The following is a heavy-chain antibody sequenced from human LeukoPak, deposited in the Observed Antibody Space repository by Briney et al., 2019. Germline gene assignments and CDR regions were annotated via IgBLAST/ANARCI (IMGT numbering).Heavy chain of an antibody. CDR1: GFKFDDYP. CDR2: ISWNSGGK. Sequence: PGGSLRLSCVASGFKFDDYPMHWVRHRPGQGLEWVAGISWNSGGKAYGEAVKGRFTISNDTAKNSMHLQMNSLSPEDTALYYCAKDRALVAGPSFYYIDVWALGPRSPSP. J-gene: IGHJ6*03. CDR3: AKDRALVAGPSFYYIDV. V-gene: IGHV3-9*01. D-gene: IGHD5-12*01.